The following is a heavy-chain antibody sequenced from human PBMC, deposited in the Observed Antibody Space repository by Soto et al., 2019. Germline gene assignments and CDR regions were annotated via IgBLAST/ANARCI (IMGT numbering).Heavy chain of an antibody. CDR3: ARHNAREMATIEFDY. J-gene: IGHJ4*02. V-gene: IGHV5-51*01. Sequence: LGESLKISCKGSVYSFTSYWIGWVRQMPGKGLEWMGIIYPGDSDTRYSPSFQGQVTISADKSISTAYLQWSSLKASDTAMYHCARHNAREMATIEFDYWGQGTLVTVSS. CDR1: VYSFTSYW. D-gene: IGHD5-12*01. CDR2: IYPGDSDT.